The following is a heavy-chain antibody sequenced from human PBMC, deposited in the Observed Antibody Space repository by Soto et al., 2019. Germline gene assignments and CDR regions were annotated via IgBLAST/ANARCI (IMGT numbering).Heavy chain of an antibody. V-gene: IGHV4-34*01. D-gene: IGHD6-6*01. J-gene: IGHJ6*03. CDR2: INHSGST. CDR3: ARAPIAARYPRPNYYYYMDV. Sequence: QVQLQQWGAGLLKPSETLSLTCAVYGGSFSGYYWSWIRQPPGKGLEWIGEINHSGSTNYNPSLKSRFTISVDTSKNQFSLKLSSVTAADTAVYYCARAPIAARYPRPNYYYYMDVWGKGTTVTVSS. CDR1: GGSFSGYY.